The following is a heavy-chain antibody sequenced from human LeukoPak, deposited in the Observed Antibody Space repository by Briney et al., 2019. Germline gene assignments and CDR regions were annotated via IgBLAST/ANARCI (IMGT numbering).Heavy chain of an antibody. J-gene: IGHJ6*03. Sequence: PSETLSLTCTVSGGSISSYYWSWIRQPPGKGLEWIGYIYYSGSTNYNPSLKSRVTISVDTSKNQFSLKLTSVTAADTAVYYCARPTEGGSPCGYFYYYYMAFGAKGPRVTFPS. CDR1: GGSISSYY. CDR3: ARPTEGGSPCGYFYYYYMAF. CDR2: IYYSGST. V-gene: IGHV4-59*01. D-gene: IGHD2-21*01.